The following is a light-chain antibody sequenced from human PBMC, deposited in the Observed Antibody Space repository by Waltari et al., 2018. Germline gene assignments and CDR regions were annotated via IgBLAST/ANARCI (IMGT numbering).Light chain of an antibody. CDR2: DVS. V-gene: IGLV2-14*01. CDR3: NSYAGSSSWV. CDR1: SSDVGFYNY. Sequence: QSALTQPASVSGSPGQSITISCTGTSSDVGFYNYVSWYQQHPGKAPKLIIYDVSERPSGVSDRFSGSKSGNMASLTISGLQAEDEADYYCNSYAGSSSWVFGGGTKLTVL. J-gene: IGLJ3*02.